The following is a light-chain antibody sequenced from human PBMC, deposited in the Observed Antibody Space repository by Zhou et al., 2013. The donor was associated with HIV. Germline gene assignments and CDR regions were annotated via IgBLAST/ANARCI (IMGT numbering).Light chain of an antibody. CDR3: QQYYSTPPT. V-gene: IGKV1-NL1*01. CDR2: AAS. Sequence: DIQMTQSPSSLSASVGDRVTITCRASQDISNSLVWYQQKPGKAPKLLLYAASRLASGVPSRFSGSGSGTAFTLLISSLQPEDFATYYCQQYYSTPPTFGQGTKLEIK. CDR1: QDISNS. J-gene: IGKJ2*01.